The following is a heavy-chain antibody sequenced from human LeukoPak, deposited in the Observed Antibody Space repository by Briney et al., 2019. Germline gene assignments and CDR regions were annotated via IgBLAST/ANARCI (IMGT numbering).Heavy chain of an antibody. V-gene: IGHV3-23*01. Sequence: GGSLRLSCAASGFTFSSYAMSWVRQAPGKGPEWVSAISGSGGSTYYADSVKGRFTISRDNSKNTLYLQMNSLRAEDTAVYYCAKDPEYYLHYFDYWGQGTLVTVSS. CDR2: ISGSGGST. CDR3: AKDPEYYLHYFDY. CDR1: GFTFSSYA. J-gene: IGHJ4*02. D-gene: IGHD3-10*01.